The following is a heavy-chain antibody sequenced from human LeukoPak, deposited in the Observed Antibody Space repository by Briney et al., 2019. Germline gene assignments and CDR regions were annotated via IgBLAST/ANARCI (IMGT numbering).Heavy chain of an antibody. CDR2: IKQDGSDK. CDR1: GFTLNKYW. Sequence: GESLRLSCAASGFTLNKYWMSWVRQAPGEGLEWVANIKQDGSDKSYVDSVKGRFTTSRDSAKNSLHMQMNSLRADDTAVYYCARLSRWDSSANCYSWFDPWGQGTLVTVSS. J-gene: IGHJ5*02. CDR3: ARLSRWDSSANCYSWFDP. D-gene: IGHD2-2*02. V-gene: IGHV3-7*01.